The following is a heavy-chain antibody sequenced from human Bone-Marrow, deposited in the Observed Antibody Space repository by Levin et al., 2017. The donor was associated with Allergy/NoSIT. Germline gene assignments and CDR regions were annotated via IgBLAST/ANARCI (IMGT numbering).Heavy chain of an antibody. J-gene: IGHJ6*03. Sequence: SQTLSLTCTASGGSISSFYWTWIRPPPGKGLEWIGYIYYTGSPTYNPSLESRVTMSVDTSKNQFSLKLSSVTAADTAVYYCARAAVGSGWPYYYYYMDVWGKGTTVTVSS. CDR1: GGSISSFY. V-gene: IGHV4-59*01. CDR3: ARAAVGSGWPYYYYYMDV. CDR2: IYYTGSP. D-gene: IGHD6-19*01.